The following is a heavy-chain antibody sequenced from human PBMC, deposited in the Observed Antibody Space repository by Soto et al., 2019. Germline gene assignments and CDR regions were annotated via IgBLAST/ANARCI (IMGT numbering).Heavy chain of an antibody. Sequence: QVQPQESGPGLVKPSETLSLTCTVSDGSISSYYWSWIRQPPGKGLEWIGYIYYSGSTSYNPSLKSRVIISVDTSKNQVSLKLSSVTAADTAVCYCAIAHVRAGTGFWFDPWGHGTLVTVSS. D-gene: IGHD6-19*01. CDR2: IYYSGST. CDR1: DGSISSYY. J-gene: IGHJ5*02. CDR3: AIAHVRAGTGFWFDP. V-gene: IGHV4-59*01.